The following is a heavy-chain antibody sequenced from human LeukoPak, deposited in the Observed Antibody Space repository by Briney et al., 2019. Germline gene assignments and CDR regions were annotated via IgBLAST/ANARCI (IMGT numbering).Heavy chain of an antibody. D-gene: IGHD1-26*01. CDR2: INAGNGNT. CDR3: ARERVGATTFDY. CDR1: GYTFTSYD. J-gene: IGHJ4*02. Sequence: GASVKVSCKASGYTFTSYDINWVRQAPGQRLEWMGWINAGNGNTKYSQEFQGRVTITRDTSASTAYMELSSLRSEDMAVYYCARERVGATTFDYWGQGTLVTVSS. V-gene: IGHV1-3*03.